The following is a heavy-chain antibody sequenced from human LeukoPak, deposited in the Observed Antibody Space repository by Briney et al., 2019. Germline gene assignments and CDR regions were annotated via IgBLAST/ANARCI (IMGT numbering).Heavy chain of an antibody. CDR3: ARRGSNWGHFDY. J-gene: IGHJ4*02. CDR1: GFSLTTNGVG. Sequence: SGPTLVNPTQTLTLTCTFSGFSLTTNGVGVGWIRQPPGEALEWLALIYWDGDIRYSPSLKSRLTITKDTSKNQVVLTMTNMDPVDTATYYCARRGSNWGHFDYWGQGTLVTVSS. CDR2: IYWDGDI. V-gene: IGHV2-5*02. D-gene: IGHD7-27*01.